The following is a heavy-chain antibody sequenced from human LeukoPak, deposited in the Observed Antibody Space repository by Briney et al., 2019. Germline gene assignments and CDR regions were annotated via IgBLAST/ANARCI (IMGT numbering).Heavy chain of an antibody. J-gene: IGHJ5*02. D-gene: IGHD2-15*01. CDR3: AAAGLCSSGSCLRSAWFDP. V-gene: IGHV4-34*01. CDR2: INHSGST. CDR1: GGSFSGYY. Sequence: KPSETLSLTCAVYGGSFSGYYWNWIRQPPGKGLERIWEINHSGSTKYNPSLKSRVTIPLDTSNNQFSLNLNSATAADTAVYYCAAAGLCSSGSCLRSAWFDPWGQGTLVTVSS.